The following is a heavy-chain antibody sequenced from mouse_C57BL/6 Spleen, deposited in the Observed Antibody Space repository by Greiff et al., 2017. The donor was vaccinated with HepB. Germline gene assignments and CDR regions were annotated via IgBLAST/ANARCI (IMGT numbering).Heavy chain of an antibody. CDR1: GYSFTGYF. CDR3: ARSYYGSGWYFDV. V-gene: IGHV1-20*01. J-gene: IGHJ1*03. D-gene: IGHD1-1*01. CDR2: INPYNGDT. Sequence: EVQLQQSGPELVKPGDSVKISCKASGYSFTGYFMNWVMQSHGKSLEWIGRINPYNGDTFYNQKFKGKATLTVDKSSSTAHMELRSLTSEDSAVYDCARSYYGSGWYFDVWGTGTTVTVSS.